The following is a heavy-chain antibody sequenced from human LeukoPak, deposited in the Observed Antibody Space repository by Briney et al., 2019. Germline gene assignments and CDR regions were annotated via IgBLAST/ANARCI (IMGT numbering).Heavy chain of an antibody. D-gene: IGHD6-13*01. Sequence: ASVKVSCKASGYTFTSYGISWVRQAPGQGLEWMGWISAYNGNTNYAQKLQGRVTMTTDTSTSTAYMDLRSLRSDDTAVYYCARDQALAAAEPFDYWGQGTLVTVSS. CDR3: ARDQALAAAEPFDY. J-gene: IGHJ4*02. CDR2: ISAYNGNT. V-gene: IGHV1-18*01. CDR1: GYTFTSYG.